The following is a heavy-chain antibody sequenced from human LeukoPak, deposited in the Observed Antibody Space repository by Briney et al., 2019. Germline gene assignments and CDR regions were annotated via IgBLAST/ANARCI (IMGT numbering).Heavy chain of an antibody. CDR2: ISYDGSNK. J-gene: IGHJ1*01. CDR3: AKVSRYGDDGEYFQH. CDR1: GFTFSSYG. D-gene: IGHD4-17*01. V-gene: IGHV3-30*18. Sequence: GGSLRLSCAASGFTFSSYGMHWVRQAPGNGLEWVAVISYDGSNKYYADSVKGRFTISRDNSKNTLYLQMNSLRAEDTAVYYCAKVSRYGDDGEYFQHWGQGTLVTVSS.